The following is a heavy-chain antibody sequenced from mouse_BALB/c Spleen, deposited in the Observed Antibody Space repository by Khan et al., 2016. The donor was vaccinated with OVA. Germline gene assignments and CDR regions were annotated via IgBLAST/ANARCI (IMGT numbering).Heavy chain of an antibody. CDR1: GYSITSDYA. V-gene: IGHV3-2*02. J-gene: IGHJ4*01. D-gene: IGHD2-14*01. CDR2: ISSSGST. Sequence: EVQLVESGPGLVKPSQSLSLTCTVTGYSITSDYAWNWIRQFPENKLEWMGYISSSGSTSYNPSLKSRISITRDTSKNQFFLQLKSVTTEDTATYYGARSLYYSYGYALDCWGRGTSVTVSS. CDR3: ARSLYYSYGYALDC.